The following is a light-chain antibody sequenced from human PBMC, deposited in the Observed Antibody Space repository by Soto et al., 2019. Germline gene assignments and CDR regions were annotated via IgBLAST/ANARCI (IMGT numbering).Light chain of an antibody. Sequence: EIVLTQSPGTLSLSPGERATLSCRASESVSTSYLAWYQQKPGQAPRLLIYGASGRATGIPDRFSVSASETDFTLTISRLEPEDFAVYYCQHYGTSALFGPGTKVDIK. CDR3: QHYGTSAL. CDR1: ESVSTSY. J-gene: IGKJ3*01. V-gene: IGKV3-20*01. CDR2: GAS.